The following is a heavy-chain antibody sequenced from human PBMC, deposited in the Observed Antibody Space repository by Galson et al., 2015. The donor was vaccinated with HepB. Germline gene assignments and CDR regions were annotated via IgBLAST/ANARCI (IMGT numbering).Heavy chain of an antibody. J-gene: IGHJ6*02. CDR1: GFTFSSYA. CDR2: IIPIFGIA. Sequence: SCAASGFTFSSYAISWVRQAPGRGLEWMGGIIPIFGIANYAQKFQGRVTITADKSTSTAYMELSSLRSEDTAVYYCARGSNAVVVPAANYYYGMDVWGQGTTVTVSS. D-gene: IGHD2-2*01. CDR3: ARGSNAVVVPAANYYYGMDV. V-gene: IGHV1-69*17.